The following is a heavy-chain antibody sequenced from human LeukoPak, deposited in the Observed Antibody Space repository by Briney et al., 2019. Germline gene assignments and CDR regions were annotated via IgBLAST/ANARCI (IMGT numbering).Heavy chain of an antibody. J-gene: IGHJ6*03. V-gene: IGHV3-13*01. Sequence: PGGSLRLSCAASGFTFSSYDMHWVRQATGKGLEWVSAIGTAGDTYYPGSVKGRFTISRDNAKNSLYLQMNSLRAEDTAVYYCAREWMVAARPACMDVWGKGTTVTVSS. CDR1: GFTFSSYD. D-gene: IGHD6-6*01. CDR2: IGTAGDT. CDR3: AREWMVAARPACMDV.